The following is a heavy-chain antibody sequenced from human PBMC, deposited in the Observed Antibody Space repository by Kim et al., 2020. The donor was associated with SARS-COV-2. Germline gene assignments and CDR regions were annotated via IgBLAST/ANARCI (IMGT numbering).Heavy chain of an antibody. CDR3: ASKPEYSSSWYFDY. J-gene: IGHJ4*02. Sequence: AQKFQGRVTITADKSTSTAYMELSSLRSEDTAVYYCASKPEYSSSWYFDYWGQGTLVTVSS. D-gene: IGHD6-13*01. V-gene: IGHV1-69*02.